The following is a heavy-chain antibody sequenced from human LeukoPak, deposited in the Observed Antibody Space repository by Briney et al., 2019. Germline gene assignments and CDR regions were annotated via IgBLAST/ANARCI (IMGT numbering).Heavy chain of an antibody. CDR2: ISYDGSNK. Sequence: GGSLRLSCAASGFTFGDYSMTWIRQAPGKGLEWVAVISYDGSNKYYADSVKGRFTISRDNSKNTLYLQMNSLRAEDTAVYYCARDRGSNNYFDQWGQGTLVTVSS. V-gene: IGHV3-30*03. D-gene: IGHD2-2*01. CDR1: GFTFGDYS. J-gene: IGHJ4*02. CDR3: ARDRGSNNYFDQ.